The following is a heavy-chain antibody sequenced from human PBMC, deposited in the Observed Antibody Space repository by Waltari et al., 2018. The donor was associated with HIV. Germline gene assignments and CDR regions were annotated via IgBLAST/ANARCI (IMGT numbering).Heavy chain of an antibody. CDR3: ARDRRTAMVPFDY. CDR1: GLPFSRSS. J-gene: IGHJ4*02. V-gene: IGHV3-48*01. Sequence: EVQLVESGGGLVQPGGSLSLSCAASGLPFSRSSMNWVRRAPGKGLECVSYISSSSSTIYYADSVKGRFTISRDNAKNSLYLQMNSLRAEDTAVYYCARDRRTAMVPFDYWGQGTLVTVSS. D-gene: IGHD5-18*01. CDR2: ISSSSSTI.